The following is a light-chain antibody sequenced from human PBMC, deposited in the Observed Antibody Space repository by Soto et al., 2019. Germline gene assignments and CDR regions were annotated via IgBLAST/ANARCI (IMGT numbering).Light chain of an antibody. CDR3: GSWDSSLSAYV. CDR1: SSNIGGNS. CDR2: DDD. J-gene: IGLJ1*01. V-gene: IGLV1-51*01. Sequence: QSLLTQPPSVSAAPGQKFTISCSGSSSNIGGNSVSWYQQLPGTAPKLLIYDDDKRPSGIPDRFSGSKSGTSATLGITGFQTGDEADYYCGSWDSSLSAYVFATGTKVTVL.